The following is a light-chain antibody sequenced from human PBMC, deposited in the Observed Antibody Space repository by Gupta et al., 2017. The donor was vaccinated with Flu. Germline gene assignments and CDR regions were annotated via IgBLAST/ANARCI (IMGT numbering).Light chain of an antibody. CDR3: LQHDSYPLT. CDR1: QGIRNY. V-gene: IGKV1-17*01. Sequence: DIQMTQSQSSLSESVGDRVTITCRASQGIRNYLAWYQQKPGTAPKRLIYAASSLQSGVPSRFSGSGSGTEFTLTISSLQPEDFATYYCLQHDSYPLTFGPGTKVDIK. J-gene: IGKJ3*01. CDR2: AAS.